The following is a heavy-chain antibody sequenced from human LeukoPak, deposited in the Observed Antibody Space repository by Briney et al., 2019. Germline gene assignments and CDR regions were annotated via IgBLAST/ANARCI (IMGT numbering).Heavy chain of an antibody. CDR2: MNPNSGNT. D-gene: IGHD2-15*01. V-gene: IGHV1-8*01. CDR1: GYTFTSYD. J-gene: IGHJ5*01. CDR3: ATGVAVVASTDS. Sequence: ASAKVSCKASGYTFTSYDINWVRRAPGQGLEWMGWMNPNSGNTGYARKFQGRVTMTRNTAMSTAYMELSSLRFEDTAVYYCATGVAVVASTDSWGQGTLVTVSS.